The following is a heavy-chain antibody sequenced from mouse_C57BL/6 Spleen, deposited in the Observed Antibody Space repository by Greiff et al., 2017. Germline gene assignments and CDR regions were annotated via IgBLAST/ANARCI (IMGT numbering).Heavy chain of an antibody. D-gene: IGHD2-4*01. CDR3: ARSEYDYANSYFDV. V-gene: IGHV1-53*01. CDR2: INPSNGGT. J-gene: IGHJ1*03. Sequence: VQLQQSGTELVKPGASVKLSCKASGYTFTSYWMHWVKQRPGQGLEWIGNINPSNGGTNYNEKFKSKATLTVDKSSSTAYMQLRSLTSEDSAVYYCARSEYDYANSYFDVWGTGTTVTVSS. CDR1: GYTFTSYW.